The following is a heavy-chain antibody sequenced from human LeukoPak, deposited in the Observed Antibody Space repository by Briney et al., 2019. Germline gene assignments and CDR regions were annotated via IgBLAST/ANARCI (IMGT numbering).Heavy chain of an antibody. V-gene: IGHV4-39*07. Sequence: SETLSLTCTVSGDSISSSSYYWGWIRQPPGTGLEWIGRIYTSGSTNYNPSLKSRVTISVDTSKNQFSLKLSSVTAADTAVYYCARESVYCSGGSCYSPYYGMDVWGQGTTVTVSS. J-gene: IGHJ6*02. D-gene: IGHD2-15*01. CDR2: IYTSGST. CDR3: ARESVYCSGGSCYSPYYGMDV. CDR1: GDSISSSSYY.